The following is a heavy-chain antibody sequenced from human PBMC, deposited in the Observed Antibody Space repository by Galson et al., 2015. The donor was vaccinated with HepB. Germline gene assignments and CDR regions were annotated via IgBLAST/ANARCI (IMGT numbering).Heavy chain of an antibody. Sequence: SLRLSCAASGFTFSSYAMHWVRQAPGKGLEWVAVISYDGRNKDYADYVQGRFTVSRDNSKNTMFLQMNSLSAEDTAVYYCAKDHWEGTTGRRATNTYHYYGMDVWGQGTTVTVSS. CDR3: AKDHWEGTTGRRATNTYHYYGMDV. CDR1: GFTFSSYA. J-gene: IGHJ6*02. D-gene: IGHD1-7*01. CDR2: ISYDGRNK. V-gene: IGHV3-30*18.